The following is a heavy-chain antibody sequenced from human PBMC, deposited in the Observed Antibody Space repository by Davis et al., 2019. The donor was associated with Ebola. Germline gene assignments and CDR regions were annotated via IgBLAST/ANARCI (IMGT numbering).Heavy chain of an antibody. Sequence: GESLKISCAASGFTFSNAWMNWVRQAPGKGLEWVGRIKSKTDGGTTDYAAPVKGRFTISRDDSKTTLYLQMNSLKTEDTAVYYCTTETYGDYVLDYWGQGTLVTVSS. D-gene: IGHD4-17*01. CDR2: IKSKTDGGTT. J-gene: IGHJ4*02. CDR3: TTETYGDYVLDY. V-gene: IGHV3-15*07. CDR1: GFTFSNAW.